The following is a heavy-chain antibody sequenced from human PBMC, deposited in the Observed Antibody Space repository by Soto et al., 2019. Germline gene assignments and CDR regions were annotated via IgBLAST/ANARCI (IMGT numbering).Heavy chain of an antibody. CDR2: IYSGGST. CDR1: GFTVSSNY. CDR3: ARDVSGSYADY. D-gene: IGHD1-26*01. Sequence: EVQLVETGGGLIQPGGSLRLSCAAPGFTVSSNYMSWVRQAPGKGLEWVSVIYSGGSTYYADSVKGRFTISRDNSKNTLYLQMNSLRAEDTAVYYCARDVSGSYADYWGQGTLVTVSS. J-gene: IGHJ4*02. V-gene: IGHV3-53*02.